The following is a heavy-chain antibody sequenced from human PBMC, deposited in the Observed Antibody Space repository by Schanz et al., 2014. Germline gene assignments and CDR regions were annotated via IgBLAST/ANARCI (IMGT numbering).Heavy chain of an antibody. CDR1: GASMSSYQ. CDR2: VNDMGGT. D-gene: IGHD2-21*01. V-gene: IGHV4-59*01. Sequence: QVQLQESGPGLVKPSETLSLTCTVSGASMSSYQWNWIRPPAGKGLECSPYVNDMGGTNYNPSLKIRVTISLATSMKYFPLKLPSVAAADTDVYYCAGICRDDCSVVEAWGQGTRVTVSS. CDR3: AGICRDDCSVVEA. J-gene: IGHJ4*02.